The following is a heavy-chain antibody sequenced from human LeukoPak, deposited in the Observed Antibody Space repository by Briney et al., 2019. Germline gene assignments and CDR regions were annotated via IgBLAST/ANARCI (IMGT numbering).Heavy chain of an antibody. D-gene: IGHD6-19*01. CDR1: GGSISTYY. V-gene: IGHV4-59*01. CDR3: ARIREDSSGWYRGTYFDY. CDR2: IFYSGSA. Sequence: PSETLSLTCSVSGGSISTYYWSWIRQPPGKGLEWIAYIFYSGSANYNPSLKSRVTISVDTSKNQFSLKLSSLTAADTAVYYCARIREDSSGWYRGTYFDYWGQGTLVTVSS. J-gene: IGHJ4*02.